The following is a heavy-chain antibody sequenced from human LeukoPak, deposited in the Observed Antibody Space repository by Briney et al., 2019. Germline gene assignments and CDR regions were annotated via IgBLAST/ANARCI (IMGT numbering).Heavy chain of an antibody. CDR1: GGSISSYY. CDR3: ARERDGYNYRGLYYFDY. V-gene: IGHV4-59*01. D-gene: IGHD5-24*01. Sequence: PSETLSLTCTVSGGSISSYYWSWIRQPPGKGLEWIGYIYYSGSTNYNPSLKSRVTISVDTSKNQLSLKLSSVTAADTAVYYCARERDGYNYRGLYYFDYWGQGTLVTVSS. CDR2: IYYSGST. J-gene: IGHJ4*02.